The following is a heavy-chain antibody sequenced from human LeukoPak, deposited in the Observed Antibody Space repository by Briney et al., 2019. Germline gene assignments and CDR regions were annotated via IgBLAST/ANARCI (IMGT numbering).Heavy chain of an antibody. Sequence: PSETLSLTCGVYGGPFSGYYWSWIRQSPEKGLESIGEITHSGNTNYNPSLKSRVTISADTSKNQFSLKLRSVTAADTAVYYCARVYSDSWPGYYFDYWGQGTLVTVSS. CDR1: GGPFSGYY. CDR2: ITHSGNT. J-gene: IGHJ4*02. CDR3: ARVYSDSWPGYYFDY. D-gene: IGHD6-13*01. V-gene: IGHV4-34*01.